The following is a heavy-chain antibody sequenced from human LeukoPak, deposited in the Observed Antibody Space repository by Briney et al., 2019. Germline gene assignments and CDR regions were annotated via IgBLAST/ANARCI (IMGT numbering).Heavy chain of an antibody. CDR2: ISYDGTYE. J-gene: IGHJ4*02. V-gene: IGHV3-30*04. CDR3: ATGPNPQTRYDPLDY. Sequence: GGSLRLSCPVSGFTFSSYAMYWVRQAPGKGLEWVALISYDGTYENYADSVKGRFTISRDDSKNTLYLQMNTLRPADTAVYYCATGPNPQTRYDPLDYWGQGALVTVSS. D-gene: IGHD3-16*01. CDR1: GFTFSSYA.